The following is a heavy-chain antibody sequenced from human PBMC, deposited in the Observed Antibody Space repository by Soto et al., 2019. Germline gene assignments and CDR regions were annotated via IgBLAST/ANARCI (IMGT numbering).Heavy chain of an antibody. V-gene: IGHV4-4*07. D-gene: IGHD6-13*01. CDR3: ARYLAAAGMEDCIDS. J-gene: IGHJ5*01. CDR2: IYTSGTT. Sequence: SETLSLTCTVSGGSISGYYWSWIRQPAGKGLEWLGRIYTSGTTNYNPSLKSRITMSVDTSKNQFSLKLSSVTVADTAVYYCARYLAAAGMEDCIDSWCQGTLVSVSS. CDR1: GGSISGYY.